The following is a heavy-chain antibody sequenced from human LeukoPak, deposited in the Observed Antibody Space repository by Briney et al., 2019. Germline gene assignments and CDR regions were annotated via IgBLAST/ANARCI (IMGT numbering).Heavy chain of an antibody. V-gene: IGHV1-8*01. J-gene: IGHJ6*02. Sequence: ASVKVSFKASGYTFTSYDINWVRQATGQGLEWMGWMNPNSGNTGYAQKFQGRVTMTRNTSISTAYMELSSLRSEDTAVYYCARGGWFGDYYYYGMDVWGQGTTVTVSS. CDR1: GYTFTSYD. D-gene: IGHD3-10*01. CDR3: ARGGWFGDYYYYGMDV. CDR2: MNPNSGNT.